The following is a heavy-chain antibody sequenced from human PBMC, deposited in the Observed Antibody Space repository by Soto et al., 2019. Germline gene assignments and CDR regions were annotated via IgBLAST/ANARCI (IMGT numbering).Heavy chain of an antibody. J-gene: IGHJ4*02. CDR1: GFTFGSCG. CDR2: VSPHGANT. V-gene: IGHV3-23*01. CDR3: ATEGAKTTWNFDY. Sequence: GGSLRLSCVASGFTFGSCGMNWVRQAPGKGLEWVAGVSPHGANTYYADSVRGRLIISRDDSRNTVSLDMNSLRGDDSAVYYCATEGAKTTWNFDYWGQGTVVTVSS. D-gene: IGHD1-1*01.